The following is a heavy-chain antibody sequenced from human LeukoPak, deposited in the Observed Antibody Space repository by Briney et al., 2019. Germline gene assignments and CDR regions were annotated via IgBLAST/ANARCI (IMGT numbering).Heavy chain of an antibody. V-gene: IGHV3-23*01. D-gene: IGHD5-18*01. Sequence: PGGSLRLSCAASGFTFSSYAMSWVRQAPGKGLEWVSAISGSGGSTYYADSVKGRFTISRDNSKNTLYLQMNSLRAEDPAVYYCAKDPIATRSPHQLWSLTYWGQGTLVTVSS. CDR2: ISGSGGST. J-gene: IGHJ4*02. CDR1: GFTFSSYA. CDR3: AKDPIATRSPHQLWSLTY.